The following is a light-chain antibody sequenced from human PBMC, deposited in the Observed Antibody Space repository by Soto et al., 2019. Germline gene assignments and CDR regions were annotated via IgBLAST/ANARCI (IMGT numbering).Light chain of an antibody. CDR1: QSVSSD. J-gene: IGKJ1*01. CDR3: QQYDNWWT. V-gene: IGKV3-15*01. CDR2: GAS. Sequence: EIAMTQSPATLSVSPGERATLYCRASQSVSSDLAWYQQKPGQAPRLLIYGASTRATGIPARFSGSGSGTEFTLTISSLHSEDFGVYYCQQYDNWWTFGQGTKVDIK.